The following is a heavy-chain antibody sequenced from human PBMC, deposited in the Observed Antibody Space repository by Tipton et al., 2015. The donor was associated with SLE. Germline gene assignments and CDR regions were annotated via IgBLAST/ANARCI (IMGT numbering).Heavy chain of an antibody. V-gene: IGHV4-39*07. J-gene: IGHJ2*01. CDR3: ARGVWSGSFFDL. CDR1: GGSISSSSYY. Sequence: LRLSCTVSGGSISSSSYYWGWIRQPPGKGLEWIGSIYYSGSTYYNPSPKSRVTISVDTSKNQFSLKLSSVTAADTAVYYCARGVWSGSFFDLWGRGTLVTVSS. CDR2: IYYSGST. D-gene: IGHD3-3*01.